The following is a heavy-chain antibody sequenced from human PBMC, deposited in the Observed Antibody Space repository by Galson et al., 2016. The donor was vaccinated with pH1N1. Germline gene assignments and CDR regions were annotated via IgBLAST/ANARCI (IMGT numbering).Heavy chain of an antibody. CDR1: GFIFTNYW. D-gene: IGHD2-15*01. CDR3: VRGRYCSGGSCYSPPAEYFQH. V-gene: IGHV3-74*01. CDR2: VNNDCSST. Sequence: SLRLSCAASGFIFTNYWMHWVRQAPGRGLVWVARVNNDCSSTKYADSVKGRFTLSRDNAKNTVFMEMSSLRAEDTGAYYCVRGRYCSGGSCYSPPAEYFQHWGRGTLLTVSS. J-gene: IGHJ1*01.